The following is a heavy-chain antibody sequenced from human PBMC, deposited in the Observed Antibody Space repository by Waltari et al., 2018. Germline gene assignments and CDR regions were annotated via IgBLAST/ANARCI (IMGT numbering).Heavy chain of an antibody. CDR3: ARLEGTYLAYV. Sequence: EAQLVESGGGLVQPGGSLRLSCAASGFMFSSYWMSWVRQAPGKGLEWVANIHQDGSEGYYVDSVKGRFTISRDNIKNSLSLQLNSLRADDTAVYYCARLEGTYLAYVWGQGTLVTVSS. D-gene: IGHD1-1*01. V-gene: IGHV3-7*01. J-gene: IGHJ4*02. CDR1: GFMFSSYW. CDR2: IHQDGSEG.